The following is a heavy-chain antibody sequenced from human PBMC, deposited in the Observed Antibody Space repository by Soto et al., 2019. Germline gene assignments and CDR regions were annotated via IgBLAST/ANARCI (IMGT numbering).Heavy chain of an antibody. CDR1: GFTFSSYG. V-gene: IGHV3-33*01. J-gene: IGHJ3*02. Sequence: QTGGSLRLSCAASGFTFSSYGMHWVRQAPGKGLEWVAVIWYDGSNKYYADSVKGRFTISRDNSKNTLYLQMNSLRAEDTAVYYCARDFTYYYDSSGWDAFDIWGQGTMVTVSS. CDR2: IWYDGSNK. D-gene: IGHD3-22*01. CDR3: ARDFTYYYDSSGWDAFDI.